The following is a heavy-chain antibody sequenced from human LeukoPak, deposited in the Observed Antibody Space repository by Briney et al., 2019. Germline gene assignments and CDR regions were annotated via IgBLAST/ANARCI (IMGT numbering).Heavy chain of an antibody. CDR3: ARSSFPYYFDY. CDR2: IDNDGGST. J-gene: IGHJ4*02. Sequence: GGSLRPSCAASGFTFHSYWMHWVRPAPGKGLVWVSRIDNDGGSTTYADSVKGRFTISRDNAKNTLYLQMNSVRAEDTAVYYCARSSFPYYFDYWGQGTLVTVSS. D-gene: IGHD3-16*01. CDR1: GFTFHSYW. V-gene: IGHV3-74*01.